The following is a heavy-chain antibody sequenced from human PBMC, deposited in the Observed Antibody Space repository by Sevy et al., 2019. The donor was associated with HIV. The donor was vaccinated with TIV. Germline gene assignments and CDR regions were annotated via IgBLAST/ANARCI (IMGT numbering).Heavy chain of an antibody. V-gene: IGHV3-23*01. D-gene: IGHD3-22*01. CDR2: ISGSGTRT. Sequence: GGSLRLSCAVSGFSFDSYGMTWVRQAPGKGLEWVSGISGSGTRTYYADSVKGRFSISRDNSKNRLYLQMNSLRSEDRGIYCCGKGGGGHYDPDEIGYYFYYYNMDVWGKGTTVTVSS. J-gene: IGHJ6*03. CDR3: GKGGGGHYDPDEIGYYFYYYNMDV. CDR1: GFSFDSYG.